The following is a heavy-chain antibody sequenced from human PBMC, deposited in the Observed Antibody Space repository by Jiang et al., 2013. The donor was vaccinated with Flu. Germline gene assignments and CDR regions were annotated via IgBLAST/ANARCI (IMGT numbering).Heavy chain of an antibody. V-gene: IGHV3-30*02. CDR1: GFTFSSYG. CDR3: ATGTIFGVVDY. Sequence: VQLLESGGGVVQPGGSLRLSCAASGFTFSSYGMHWVRQAPGKGLEWVAFIRYDGSNKYYADSVKGRFTISRDNSKNTLYLQMNSLRAEDTAVYYCATGTIFGVVDYWGQGTLVTVSS. CDR2: IRYDGSNK. J-gene: IGHJ4*02. D-gene: IGHD3-3*01.